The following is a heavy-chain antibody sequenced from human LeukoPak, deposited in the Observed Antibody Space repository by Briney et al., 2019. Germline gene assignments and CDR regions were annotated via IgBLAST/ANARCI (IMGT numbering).Heavy chain of an antibody. CDR3: ARARPENWDYYYYYMDV. Sequence: HPGGSLRLSCAASGFTFSSYAMHWVRQAPGKGLEWVAVISYDGSNKYYADSVKGRFTISRDNSKNTLYLQMNSLRAEDTAVYYCARARPENWDYYYYYMDVWGKGTTVTISS. J-gene: IGHJ6*03. D-gene: IGHD7-27*01. CDR2: ISYDGSNK. V-gene: IGHV3-30*04. CDR1: GFTFSSYA.